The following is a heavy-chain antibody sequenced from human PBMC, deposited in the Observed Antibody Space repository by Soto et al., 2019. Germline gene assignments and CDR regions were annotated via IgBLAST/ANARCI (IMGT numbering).Heavy chain of an antibody. CDR2: ISYDGNNK. J-gene: IGHJ6*02. CDR1: GFTFSTHG. Sequence: QVQLVESGGGVVQPGRSLRLSCAASGFTFSTHGMHWVRQAPGKGLEWVALISYDGNNKYYADSVKGRFTISRDNSKNTLYLEMNSLRAEDTAVYYCAISPEDYYDDVMDVWGQGTTVTVSS. V-gene: IGHV3-30*03. CDR3: AISPEDYYDDVMDV.